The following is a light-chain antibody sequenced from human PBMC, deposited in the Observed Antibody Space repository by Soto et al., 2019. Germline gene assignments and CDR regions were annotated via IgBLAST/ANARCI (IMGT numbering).Light chain of an antibody. CDR1: QTTTNY. CDR3: QKYNKAPWT. J-gene: IGKJ1*01. V-gene: IGKV1-39*01. CDR2: ATD. Sequence: DIQMTESPSTLSSSVGDIFTITGRASQTTTNYFNWYQQQSGKAPKLLIYATDTLQSGVPSRFSGSGSGTDFILTINNLQPEDVATYYCQKYNKAPWTFGQGTKVDIK.